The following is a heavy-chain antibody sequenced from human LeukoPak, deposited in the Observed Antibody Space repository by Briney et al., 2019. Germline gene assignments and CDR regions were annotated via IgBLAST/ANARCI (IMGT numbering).Heavy chain of an antibody. CDR2: MNPNSYNT. J-gene: IGHJ4*02. V-gene: IGHV1-8*01. CDR3: ARSPHRYYFDY. CDR1: GYTFTSYD. Sequence: ASVKVSCKASGYTFTSYDINWVRQATGQGLEWMGWMNPNSYNTGYAQKFQGRLTMTRNTSISTAYMELSSLRSEDTAVYCCARSPHRYYFDYWGQGTLVTVSS.